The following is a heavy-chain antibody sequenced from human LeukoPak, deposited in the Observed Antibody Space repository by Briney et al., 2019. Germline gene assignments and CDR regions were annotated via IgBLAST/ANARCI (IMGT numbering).Heavy chain of an antibody. Sequence: GGSLRLSCVGSGFPFSSHSMNWVRQAPGKGLEWVSSIDLNGNHINYADSVKDRLTISRDNAKNSLYLQMDSLRVEDTAVYYCARDRGLGLPNWFTSWGQGTLVTVSS. J-gene: IGHJ5*01. CDR3: ARDRGLGLPNWFTS. D-gene: IGHD2-15*01. V-gene: IGHV3-21*01. CDR1: GFPFSSHS. CDR2: IDLNGNHI.